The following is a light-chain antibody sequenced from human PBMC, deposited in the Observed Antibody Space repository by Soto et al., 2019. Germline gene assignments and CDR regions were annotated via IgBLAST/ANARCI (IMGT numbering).Light chain of an antibody. CDR1: SSDIGGYNY. Sequence: QSALTQPASVSGSPGQSITMSCTGASSDIGGYNYVSWYRQHPGEAPKLMIYEVTNRPSGVSNRFSGSKSGSTASLTISGLQAEDEADYYCCSYTSSGTPVFGGGTKLTVL. J-gene: IGLJ3*02. CDR3: CSYTSSGTPV. CDR2: EVT. V-gene: IGLV2-14*01.